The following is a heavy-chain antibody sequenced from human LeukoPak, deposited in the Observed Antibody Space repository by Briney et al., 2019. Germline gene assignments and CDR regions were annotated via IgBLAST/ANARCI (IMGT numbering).Heavy chain of an antibody. CDR3: ARSTYYYDSSGYTMSNFDY. CDR1: GYTFTGYY. D-gene: IGHD3-22*01. V-gene: IGHV1-2*02. Sequence: ASVKVSCKASGYTFTGYYMHWVRQAPGQGLEWMGWINPNSGGTNYAQKFQGRVTMTRDTSISTAYMELSRLRSDDTAVYYCARSTYYYDSSGYTMSNFDYWGQGTLVTVSS. CDR2: INPNSGGT. J-gene: IGHJ4*02.